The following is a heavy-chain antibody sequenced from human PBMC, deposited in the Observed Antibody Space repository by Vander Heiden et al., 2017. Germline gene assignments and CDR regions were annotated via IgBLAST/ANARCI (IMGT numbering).Heavy chain of an antibody. CDR1: GFSLSTSGVG. J-gene: IGHJ6*02. CDR2: IYWNDDK. D-gene: IGHD2-2*01. Sequence: QITLKESGPTLVKPTQTLTLTCNFSGFSLSTSGVGVGWIRQTPGKALEWLALIYWNDDKRYRPALESMLTITKDTSNSQVVLTMTNMDPVDTATYYCAHTPSMCSSTSCYYYYGMDVWGQGTTVTVAS. CDR3: AHTPSMCSSTSCYYYYGMDV. V-gene: IGHV2-5*01.